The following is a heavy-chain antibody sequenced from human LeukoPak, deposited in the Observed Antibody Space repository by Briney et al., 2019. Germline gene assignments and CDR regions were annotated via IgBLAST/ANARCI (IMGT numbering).Heavy chain of an antibody. Sequence: GGSLRLSCAASGFTLSTHGMHWVRQAPGKGLEWVAGMWYDGSREDYADSVKGRFSISRDMSKNTLNLQMNSLRVEDTAMFYCARDLSFGSLDFRGQGTLVTVSS. CDR3: ARDLSFGSLDF. CDR1: GFTLSTHG. V-gene: IGHV3-33*01. J-gene: IGHJ4*02. D-gene: IGHD1-26*01. CDR2: MWYDGSRE.